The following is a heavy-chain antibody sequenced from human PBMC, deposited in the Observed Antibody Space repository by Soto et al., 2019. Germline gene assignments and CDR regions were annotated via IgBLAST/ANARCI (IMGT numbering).Heavy chain of an antibody. V-gene: IGHV3-33*01. J-gene: IGHJ4*02. D-gene: IGHD3-9*01. CDR3: SRDDSDWFFN. CDR1: GFTFSSYG. CDR2: IWYDGSNK. Sequence: GGSLRLSCAASGFTFSSYGMHWVRQAPGKGLEWVAVIWYDGSNKYYADSVKGRFTISRDNSKKTAYLQMNSLESEDTAVYYCSRDDSDWFFNWGRGTLVTVSS.